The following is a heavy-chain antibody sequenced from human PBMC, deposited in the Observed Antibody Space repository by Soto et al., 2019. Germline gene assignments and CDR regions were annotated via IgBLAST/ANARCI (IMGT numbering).Heavy chain of an antibody. V-gene: IGHV3-23*01. D-gene: IGHD1-26*01. CDR1: GFTFSTFA. CDR2: ITGGSGFT. Sequence: EVQLLESGGGFVQPGGSLRLSCAASGFTFSTFAMNWVRQAPGKGLEWVSGITGGSGFTFYADSVKGRFTISRDDSENTLFLQMSSLRAEDTAKYYCAKSRPTNYFDFWGQGTLVTVSS. CDR3: AKSRPTNYFDF. J-gene: IGHJ4*02.